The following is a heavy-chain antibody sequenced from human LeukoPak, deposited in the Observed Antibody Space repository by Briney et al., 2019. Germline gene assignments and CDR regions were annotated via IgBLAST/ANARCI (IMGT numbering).Heavy chain of an antibody. J-gene: IGHJ4*02. CDR1: GYTFTSYG. CDR2: INPNSGGT. CDR3: ARASSEWEPSKFDY. Sequence: ASVKVSCKASGYTFTSYGISWVRQAPGQGLEWMGWINPNSGGTNYAQKFQGRVTMTRDTSISTAYMELSRLRSDDTAVYYCARASSEWEPSKFDYWGQGTLVTVSS. V-gene: IGHV1-2*02. D-gene: IGHD1-26*01.